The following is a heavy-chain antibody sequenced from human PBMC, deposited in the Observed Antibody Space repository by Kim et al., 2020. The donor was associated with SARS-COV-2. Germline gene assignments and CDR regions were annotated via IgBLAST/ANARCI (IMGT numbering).Heavy chain of an antibody. V-gene: IGHV1-69*13. CDR2: IIPIFGTA. J-gene: IGHJ6*01. Sequence: SVKVSCKASGGTFSSYAISWVRQAPGQGLEWMGGIIPIFGTANYAQKFQGRVTITADESTSTASMEPSSLRSEDTAVYYCAGRREGPTVALYYFFGMAV. D-gene: IGHD4-17*01. CDR3: AGRREGPTVALYYFFGMAV. CDR1: GGTFSSYA.